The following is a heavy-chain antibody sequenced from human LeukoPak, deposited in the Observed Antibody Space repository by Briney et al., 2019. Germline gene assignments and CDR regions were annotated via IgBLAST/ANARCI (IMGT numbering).Heavy chain of an antibody. CDR3: ARGEYYDFCSGYYPYYYYYYMDV. Sequence: SETLSLTCTVSGGSISSHYWSWIRQPPGKGLEWIRYIYYSGSTNYNPSLKSRVTISVDTSKNQFSLKLSSVTAADTAVYYCARGEYYDFCSGYYPYYYYYYMDVWGKGTTVTVSS. CDR1: GGSISSHY. D-gene: IGHD3-3*01. CDR2: IYYSGST. J-gene: IGHJ6*03. V-gene: IGHV4-59*11.